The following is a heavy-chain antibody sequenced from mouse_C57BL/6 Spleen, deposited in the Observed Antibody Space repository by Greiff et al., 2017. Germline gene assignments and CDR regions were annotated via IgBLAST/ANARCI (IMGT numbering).Heavy chain of an antibody. CDR1: GYTFTSYW. D-gene: IGHD1-1*01. J-gene: IGHJ1*03. CDR2: IHPNSGST. Sequence: QVQLQQPGAELVKPGASVKLSCKASGYTFTSYWMHWVKQRPGQGLEWIGMIHPNSGSTNYNEKFKSKATLTVDKSSSTAYMQLSSLTSEDSAVYYCAITTVVEGYFDVWGTGTTVTVSS. V-gene: IGHV1-64*01. CDR3: AITTVVEGYFDV.